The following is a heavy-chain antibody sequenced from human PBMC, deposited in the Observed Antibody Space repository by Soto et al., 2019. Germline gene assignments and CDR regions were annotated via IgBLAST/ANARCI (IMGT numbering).Heavy chain of an antibody. Sequence: ASVKVSCKASGGTFSSYAISWVRQAPGQGLEWMGGIIPIFGTANYAQKFQGRVTITADESTSTAYMELSSLRSEDTAVYYCARGVRDWFLSPQYSYVAIDYWGQGTLVTVSS. V-gene: IGHV1-69*13. J-gene: IGHJ4*02. CDR3: ARGVRDWFLSPQYSYVAIDY. CDR2: IIPIFGTA. CDR1: GGTFSSYA. D-gene: IGHD5-18*01.